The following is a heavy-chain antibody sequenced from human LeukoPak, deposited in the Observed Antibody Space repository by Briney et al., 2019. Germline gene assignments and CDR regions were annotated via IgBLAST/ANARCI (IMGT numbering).Heavy chain of an antibody. D-gene: IGHD3-10*01. CDR3: ARDQDYYGSGSYGPDY. J-gene: IGHJ4*02. V-gene: IGHV4-39*07. CDR2: IYHSGST. Sequence: SETLSLTCTVSGDSISSTNFYWSWIRQPPGKGLEWIGSIYHSGSTFYNPSLKSRVTISVDTSKNQFSLKLSSVTAADTAVYYCARDQDYYGSGSYGPDYWGQGTLVTVSS. CDR1: GDSISSTNFY.